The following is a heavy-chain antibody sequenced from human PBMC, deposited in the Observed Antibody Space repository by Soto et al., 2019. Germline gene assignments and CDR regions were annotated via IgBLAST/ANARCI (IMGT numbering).Heavy chain of an antibody. D-gene: IGHD3-22*01. CDR3: ARGSYYYDSSGTAEYFQH. CDR1: GYTFTSYG. Sequence: SVKVSCKASGYTFTSYGISWVRQAPGQGLEWMGGIIPIFGTANYAQKFQGRVTITADESTSTAYMELSSLRSEDTAVYYCARGSYYYDSSGTAEYFQHWGQGTLVTVSS. J-gene: IGHJ1*01. CDR2: IIPIFGTA. V-gene: IGHV1-69*13.